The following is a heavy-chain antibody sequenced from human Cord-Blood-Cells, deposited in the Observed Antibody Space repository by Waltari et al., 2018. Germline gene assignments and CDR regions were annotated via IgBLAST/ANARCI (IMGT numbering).Heavy chain of an antibody. CDR3: ARVGAADIVVVPAANWFDP. D-gene: IGHD2-2*01. V-gene: IGHV1-69*06. Sequence: QVQLVQSGAEVKKPGSSVKVSCKASGGTFSSYAISWVRQAPGQGLEWMGGIIPIFVTANYAQKFQGRVTITADKSTSTAYMGLSSLRSEDTAVYYCARVGAADIVVVPAANWFDPWGQGTLVTVSS. CDR2: IIPIFVTA. J-gene: IGHJ5*02. CDR1: GGTFSSYA.